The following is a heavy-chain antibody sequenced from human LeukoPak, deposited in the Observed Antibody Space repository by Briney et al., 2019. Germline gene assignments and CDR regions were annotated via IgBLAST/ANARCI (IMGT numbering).Heavy chain of an antibody. J-gene: IGHJ5*01. D-gene: IGHD1-1*01. CDR1: GGSISTYY. V-gene: IGHV4-59*01. CDR2: IHYSGNT. Sequence: SETLSLTCSVSGGSISTYYWGWIRQPPGKGLEWIGYIHYSGNTNYNPSLKSRVTISVDTSKNQFSLKVSSVTAADTAVYYCAREGTAGTNLNWFDSWGQGTLVTVSS. CDR3: AREGTAGTNLNWFDS.